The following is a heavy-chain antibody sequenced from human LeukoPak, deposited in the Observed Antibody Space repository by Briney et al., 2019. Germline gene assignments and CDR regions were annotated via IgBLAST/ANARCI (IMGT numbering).Heavy chain of an antibody. CDR3: ASREIVATTLFDY. D-gene: IGHD5-12*01. CDR1: GFTFSFYT. CDR2: ISSSSSFI. V-gene: IGHV3-21*01. J-gene: IGHJ4*02. Sequence: PGGSLRLSCAASGFTFSFYTMNWVRQAPGKGLEWVSTISSSSSFIYYGDSVRGRFTISRDNAKNSLYLQMNSLRADDTAVYYCASREIVATTLFDYWGQGTLVTVSS.